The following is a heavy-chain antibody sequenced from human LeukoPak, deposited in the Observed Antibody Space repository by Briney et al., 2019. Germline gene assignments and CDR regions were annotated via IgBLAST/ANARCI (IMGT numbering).Heavy chain of an antibody. J-gene: IGHJ3*02. Sequence: SETLSLTCTVSGGSISSYYWSWIRQPPGKGLEWIGYIYYSGSTNYNPSLKSRVTISVDTSKNQFSLKLSSVTAADTAVYYCARRSNILTGHEDAFDIWGQGTMVTVSS. V-gene: IGHV4-59*08. CDR1: GGSISSYY. D-gene: IGHD3-9*01. CDR3: ARRSNILTGHEDAFDI. CDR2: IYYSGST.